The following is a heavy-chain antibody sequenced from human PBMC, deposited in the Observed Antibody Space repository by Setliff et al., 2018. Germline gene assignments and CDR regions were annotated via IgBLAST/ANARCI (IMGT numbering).Heavy chain of an antibody. CDR1: GFSLSTTETH. CDR3: ARLPPLVQNNGASNHAFDV. J-gene: IGHJ3*01. V-gene: IGHV2-70*04. Sequence: SGPTLVNPTQTLTLTCTFSGFSLSTTETHVSWIRQPPGKAPEWLARLGWDDDKFYNTSLRSRLTLSKDTSKNQVILTMTNMDPADTATYYCARLPPLVQNNGASNHAFDVWGPGAVVTVSS. CDR2: LGWDDDK. D-gene: IGHD6-6*01.